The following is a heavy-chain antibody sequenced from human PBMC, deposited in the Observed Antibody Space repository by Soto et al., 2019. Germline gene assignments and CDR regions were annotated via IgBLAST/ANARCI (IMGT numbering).Heavy chain of an antibody. J-gene: IGHJ6*02. CDR3: ARDTGPNGYNYYYFGMDV. CDR1: GFTFSNYA. CDR2: ISYDGSDK. D-gene: IGHD5-18*01. Sequence: QVHLVESGGGVVQPGRSLRLSCAASGFTFSNYAMHWVRQAPGKGLGWVAVISYDGSDKYNANSVKGRFTISRDNSKNTLYLQMNSLRAEDTAVYYCARDTGPNGYNYYYFGMDVWGQGTTGTVSS. V-gene: IGHV3-30-3*01.